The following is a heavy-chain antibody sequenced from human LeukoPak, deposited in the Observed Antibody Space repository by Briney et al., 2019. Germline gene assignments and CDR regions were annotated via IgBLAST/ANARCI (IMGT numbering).Heavy chain of an antibody. V-gene: IGHV4-34*01. D-gene: IGHD3-16*02. J-gene: IGHJ4*02. CDR2: INHSGST. CDR1: GFTFSNYA. Sequence: GSLRLSCAASGFTFSNYAMHWVRQPPGKGLEWIGEINHSGSTNYNPSLKSRVTISVDTSKNQFSLKLSSVTAADTAVYYCARHWTYYDYVWGSYRPYYFDYWGQGTLVTVSS. CDR3: ARHWTYYDYVWGSYRPYYFDY.